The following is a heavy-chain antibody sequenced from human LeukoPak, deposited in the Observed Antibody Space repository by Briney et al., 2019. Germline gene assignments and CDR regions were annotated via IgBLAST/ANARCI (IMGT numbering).Heavy chain of an antibody. CDR3: ARDRSYGLYDGGYYGMDV. CDR2: INHSGST. J-gene: IGHJ6*02. D-gene: IGHD5-18*01. V-gene: IGHV4-34*01. CDR1: GGSFSGHY. Sequence: SETLSLTCAVYGGSFSGHYWSWIRQPPGKGLEWIGEINHSGSTNYNPSLKSRVTISVDTSKNQFSLKLSSVTAADTAVYYCARDRSYGLYDGGYYGMDVWGQGTTVTVSS.